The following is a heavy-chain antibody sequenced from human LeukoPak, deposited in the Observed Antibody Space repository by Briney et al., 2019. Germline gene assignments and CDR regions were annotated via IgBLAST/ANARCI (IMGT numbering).Heavy chain of an antibody. D-gene: IGHD2-2*01. CDR2: IGIDSGNT. J-gene: IGHJ4*02. V-gene: IGHV3-48*01. Sequence: GGSLRLSCAASGFTLSDYSMNWVRQAPGKGLEWISYIGIDSGNTNYADSVKGRFTISGDKAKNSLYLQMNSLRVEDTAVYYCARAVFYQFDYWGQGAPVTVSS. CDR1: GFTLSDYS. CDR3: ARAVFYQFDY.